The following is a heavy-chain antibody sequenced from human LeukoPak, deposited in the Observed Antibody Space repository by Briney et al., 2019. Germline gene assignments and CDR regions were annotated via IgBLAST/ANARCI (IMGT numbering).Heavy chain of an antibody. D-gene: IGHD2-8*01. V-gene: IGHV4-59*01. CDR1: GGSISSYY. CDR2: IYYSGST. J-gene: IGHJ6*03. CDR3: ARARVSQIPGNYYYYMDV. Sequence: PSETLSLTCTVSGGSISSYYWSWIRQPPGKGLEWIGYIYYSGSTNYNPSLKSRVTISVDTSKNQFSLKLTSMTAADTAVYYCARARVSQIPGNYYYYMDVWGKGTTVTVSS.